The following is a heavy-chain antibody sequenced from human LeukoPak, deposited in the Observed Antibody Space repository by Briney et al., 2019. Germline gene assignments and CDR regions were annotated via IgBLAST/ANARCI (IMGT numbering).Heavy chain of an antibody. Sequence: GGSLRPSCAASGFTFSDYYMSWIRQAPGKGLEWVSYISSSGSTIYYADSVKGRFTISRDNAKNSLYLQMNSLRAEDTAVYYCAREGGPMIVVAYFDYWGQGTLVTVSS. CDR2: ISSSGSTI. CDR3: AREGGPMIVVAYFDY. D-gene: IGHD3-22*01. J-gene: IGHJ4*02. CDR1: GFTFSDYY. V-gene: IGHV3-11*01.